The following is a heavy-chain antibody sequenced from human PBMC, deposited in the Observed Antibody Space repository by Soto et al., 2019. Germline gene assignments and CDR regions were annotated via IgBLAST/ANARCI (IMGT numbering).Heavy chain of an antibody. CDR3: ARDVQLDTAMGKSGFDY. J-gene: IGHJ4*02. V-gene: IGHV3-30-3*01. Sequence: GGSLRLSCAASGFTFSSYAMHWVRQAPGKGLEWVAVISYDGSNKYYADSVKGRFTISRDNSKNTLYLQMNSLRAEDTAVYYCARDVQLDTAMGKSGFDYWGQGTLVTVSS. CDR1: GFTFSSYA. CDR2: ISYDGSNK. D-gene: IGHD5-18*01.